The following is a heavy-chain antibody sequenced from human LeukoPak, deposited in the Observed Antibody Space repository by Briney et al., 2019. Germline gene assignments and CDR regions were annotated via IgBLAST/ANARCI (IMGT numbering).Heavy chain of an antibody. CDR2: ISSSSSYI. Sequence: GGSLRLSCAASGFTFSSYSMNWVRQAPGNGLEWVSSISSSSSYIYYADSVKGRFTISRDNAKNSLYLQMNSLRAEDTAVYYCARDGYYYDSSGGYYFDYWGQGTLVTVSS. D-gene: IGHD3-22*01. CDR1: GFTFSSYS. J-gene: IGHJ4*02. V-gene: IGHV3-21*01. CDR3: ARDGYYYDSSGGYYFDY.